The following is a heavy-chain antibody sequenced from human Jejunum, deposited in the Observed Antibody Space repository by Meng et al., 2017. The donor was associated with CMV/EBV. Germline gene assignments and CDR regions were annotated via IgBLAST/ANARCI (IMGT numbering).Heavy chain of an antibody. Sequence: ASFSDNYWGWIRQSPGKELEWIGEVTPSGTATYNPSLESRVTISRDTSKNQFSLRLTSVTVEDTAVYYCAGAPPVAAPGSYFDSWGQGAQGTVSS. CDR3: AGAPPVAAPGSYFDS. D-gene: IGHD1-14*01. J-gene: IGHJ4*02. V-gene: IGHV4-34*01. CDR1: ASFSDNY. CDR2: VTPSGTA.